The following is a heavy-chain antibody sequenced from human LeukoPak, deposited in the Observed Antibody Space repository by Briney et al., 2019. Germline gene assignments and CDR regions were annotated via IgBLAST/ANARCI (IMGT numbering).Heavy chain of an antibody. V-gene: IGHV4-4*07. J-gene: IGHJ6*03. D-gene: IGHD3-22*01. CDR2: IYPSGST. Sequence: PSETLSLTCTVSGGSIISYYWSWVRQPAGKGLEWIGRIYPSGSTEYNTSLKSRVTMSVDMSKKQFSLKLTSVTAADTAVYYCAGLKFYDSTGYTPGYYMDVWGKGTTVTVSS. CDR3: AGLKFYDSTGYTPGYYMDV. CDR1: GGSIISYY.